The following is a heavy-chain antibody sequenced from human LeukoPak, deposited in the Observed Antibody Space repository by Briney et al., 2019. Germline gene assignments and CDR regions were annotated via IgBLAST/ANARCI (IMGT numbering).Heavy chain of an antibody. CDR1: GVAFSSYG. CDR3: AKLKLLGGEYFDD. CDR2: ISLTTAHT. V-gene: IGHV3-23*01. Sequence: QTGGSLRLSCVASGVAFSSYGMSWVRQAPGKGLEWVSSISLTTAHTYYEDSVKGRFTISRDKSKNKLYLEMNWLRAEDAAIYYCAKLKLLGGEYFDDWGQGTLVTVSS. D-gene: IGHD3-16*01. J-gene: IGHJ4*02.